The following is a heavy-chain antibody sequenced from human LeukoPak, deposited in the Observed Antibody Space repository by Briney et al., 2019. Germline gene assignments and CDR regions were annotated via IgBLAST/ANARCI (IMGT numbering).Heavy chain of an antibody. V-gene: IGHV1-69*13. CDR3: ARATTRDSRFDY. CDR1: GGTFSSYA. J-gene: IGHJ4*02. D-gene: IGHD1-26*01. CDR2: IIPIFGTA. Sequence: SVKVSCKASGGTFSSYAISWARQAPGQGLEWMGGIIPIFGTANYAQKFQGRVTITADESTSTAYMELSSLRSEDTAVYYCARATTRDSRFDYWGQGTLVTVSS.